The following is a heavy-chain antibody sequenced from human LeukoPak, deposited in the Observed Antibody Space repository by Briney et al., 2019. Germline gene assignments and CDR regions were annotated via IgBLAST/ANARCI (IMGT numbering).Heavy chain of an antibody. J-gene: IGHJ6*02. Sequence: PGGSLRLSCAASGFTFSDYYMSWIRQAPGKGLEWVSYISSSGSTIYYADSVKGRFTISRDNAKNSLYLQMNSLRAEHTAVYYCARDHKLGYCSSTSCYPNSYYYGMDVWGQGTTVTVSS. D-gene: IGHD2-2*01. CDR2: ISSSGSTI. V-gene: IGHV3-11*01. CDR1: GFTFSDYY. CDR3: ARDHKLGYCSSTSCYPNSYYYGMDV.